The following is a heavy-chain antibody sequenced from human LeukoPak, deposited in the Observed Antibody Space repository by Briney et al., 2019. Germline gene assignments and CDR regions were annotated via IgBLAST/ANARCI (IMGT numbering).Heavy chain of an antibody. CDR2: ISGSGGST. V-gene: IGHV3-23*01. J-gene: IGHJ4*02. CDR3: ASLVGKDYSLFDY. CDR1: AFTFNTYW. Sequence: PGGSLRLSCAASAFTFNTYWMHWVRQVPGRGLEWVSAISGSGGSTYYADSVKGRFTISRDNSKNTLYLQMNSLRAEDTAVYYCASLVGKDYSLFDYWGQGTLVTVSS. D-gene: IGHD4-11*01.